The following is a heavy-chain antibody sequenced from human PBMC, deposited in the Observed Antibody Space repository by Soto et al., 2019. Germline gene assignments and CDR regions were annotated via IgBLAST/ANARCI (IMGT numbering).Heavy chain of an antibody. Sequence: GGSLRLSCAASGFTFSYYALHWVRRAPGKGLEWVSSISGIRDYIRYADSVKGQFTISRDNAKTSLYLQMNTLTAEDTAVYYCAREGVHNYNEYYFDYWGQGTLVTVSS. J-gene: IGHJ4*02. CDR1: GFTFSYYA. D-gene: IGHD3-22*01. CDR2: ISGIRDYI. CDR3: AREGVHNYNEYYFDY. V-gene: IGHV3-21*06.